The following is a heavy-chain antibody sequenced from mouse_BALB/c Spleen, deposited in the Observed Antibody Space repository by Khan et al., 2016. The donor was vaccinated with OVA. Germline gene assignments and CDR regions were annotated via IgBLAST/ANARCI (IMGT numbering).Heavy chain of an antibody. D-gene: IGHD4-1*01. Sequence: EVELVESGGGLVQPGGSLRLSCATSGFTFTDYYMTWVRQPPGKALEWLGFIRDKANGTTTEYSASERGRFTLSRDNYQSILYLHINSLSAEDSATYYCAREWEFDAMAYWGQGTSVTVSS. J-gene: IGHJ4*01. CDR3: AREWEFDAMAY. CDR2: IRDKANGTTT. V-gene: IGHV7-3*02. CDR1: GFTFTDYY.